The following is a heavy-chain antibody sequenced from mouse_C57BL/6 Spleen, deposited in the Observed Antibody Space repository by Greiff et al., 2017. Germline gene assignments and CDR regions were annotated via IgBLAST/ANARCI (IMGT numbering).Heavy chain of an antibody. Sequence: EVQLQQSGPELVKPGASVKISCKASGYSFTGYYMNWVKQSPEKSLEWIGEINPSTGGTTYNQKFKAKATLTVDKSSSTAYMQLKSLTSEDSAVYYCARDGGLRRGFFDYWGQGTTLTVSS. D-gene: IGHD2-4*01. CDR2: INPSTGGT. CDR3: ARDGGLRRGFFDY. J-gene: IGHJ2*01. V-gene: IGHV1-42*01. CDR1: GYSFTGYY.